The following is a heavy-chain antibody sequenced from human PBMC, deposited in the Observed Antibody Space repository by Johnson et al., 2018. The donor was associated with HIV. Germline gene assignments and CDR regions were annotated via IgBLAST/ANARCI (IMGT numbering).Heavy chain of an antibody. CDR3: AKALTGTHPAFYI. Sequence: EVQLVESGGGLVQPGGSLRLSCAASGFTFSSYWMSWVRQAPGKGLEWVANIKQDGGEKYYVDSVKGRFTILRDNAKNSMYLQMNSLSAEDTAVYYCAKALTGTHPAFYIWGQGTMVTVSA. V-gene: IGHV3-7*01. CDR2: IKQDGGEK. J-gene: IGHJ3*02. D-gene: IGHD1-20*01. CDR1: GFTFSSYW.